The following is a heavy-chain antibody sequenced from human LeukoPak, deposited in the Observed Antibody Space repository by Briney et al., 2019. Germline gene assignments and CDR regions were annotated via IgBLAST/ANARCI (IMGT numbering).Heavy chain of an antibody. CDR3: ARERTPGSGLDC. CDR2: IYYSGSTNGST. CDR1: GGSVSSGSYY. Sequence: PSETLSLTCTVSGGSVSSGSYYWSWLRQPPGKGLEWIGYIYYSGSTNGSTNYNPSLKSRVTISIDTSKNQFSLKLSSVTAADTAVYYCARERTPGSGLDCWGQGTLVTVSS. V-gene: IGHV4-61*01. J-gene: IGHJ4*02. D-gene: IGHD2-15*01.